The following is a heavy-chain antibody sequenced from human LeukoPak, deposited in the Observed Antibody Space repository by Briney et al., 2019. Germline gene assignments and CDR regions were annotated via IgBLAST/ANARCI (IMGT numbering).Heavy chain of an antibody. D-gene: IGHD1-26*01. J-gene: IGHJ4*02. V-gene: IGHV3-7*01. CDR2: INQDGSEK. CDR1: GFTFSSYW. Sequence: GSLRLSCAASGFTFSSYWMTWVHQSPGKGLEWVANINQDGSEKSYVDSVKGRFTISTHNAKNSLYLQMNSLRAEDTAVYYCAREVGATDYWGQGTLVTVSS. CDR3: AREVGATDY.